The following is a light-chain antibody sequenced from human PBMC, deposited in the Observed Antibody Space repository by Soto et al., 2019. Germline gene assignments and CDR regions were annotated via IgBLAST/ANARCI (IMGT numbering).Light chain of an antibody. J-gene: IGLJ1*01. CDR1: SSDIGGYNF. V-gene: IGLV2-14*01. Sequence: QFALIQPASVSGSPGQSITISCTGTSSDIGGYNFVSWYHQHPGKAPKLMIYEVSNRPSGVSDRFSGSKSGNTASLTISGLQAEDEADYYCSSFRSGTTLFGTGTKVTVL. CDR2: EVS. CDR3: SSFRSGTTL.